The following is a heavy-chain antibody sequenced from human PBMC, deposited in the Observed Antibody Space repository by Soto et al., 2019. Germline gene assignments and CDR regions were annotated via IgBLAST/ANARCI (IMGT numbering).Heavy chain of an antibody. J-gene: IGHJ4*02. Sequence: PGGSLRLSCAASGFTFSNAWMSWVRQAPGKGLEWVGRIKSKTDGGTTDYAAPVKGRFTISRDDSKNTLYLQMNSLRAEDTAVYYCVKASTYYYDSSGYYPGRALDYWGQGTLVTVSS. CDR3: VKASTYYYDSSGYYPGRALDY. CDR2: IKSKTDGGTT. D-gene: IGHD3-22*01. V-gene: IGHV3-15*01. CDR1: GFTFSNAW.